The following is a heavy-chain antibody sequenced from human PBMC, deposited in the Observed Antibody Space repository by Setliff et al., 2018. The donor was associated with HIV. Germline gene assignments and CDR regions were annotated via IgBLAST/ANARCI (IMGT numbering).Heavy chain of an antibody. CDR1: GFTFGDYA. Sequence: GGSLRLSCTASGFTFGDYAMSWFRQAPGKGLEWLSYLTSGTATMYYADSVKGRFTISRDNVKNSLYLQMNSLRAEDTAVYFCARGVGSNYFDYWGQGTLVTVSS. CDR3: ARGVGSNYFDY. D-gene: IGHD1-26*01. CDR2: LTSGTATM. J-gene: IGHJ4*02. V-gene: IGHV3-48*01.